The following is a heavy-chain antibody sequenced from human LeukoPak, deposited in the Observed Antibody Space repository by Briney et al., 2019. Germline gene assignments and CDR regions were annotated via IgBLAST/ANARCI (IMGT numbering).Heavy chain of an antibody. Sequence: GGSLRLSCAASGFTFSSYAMSWVRRAPGKGLEWVSAISGSGGSTYYADSVKGRFTISRDNSKNTLYLQMNSLRAEDTAVYYCAKGRDSSGWYRGVAFDIWGQGTMVTVSS. CDR2: ISGSGGST. CDR3: AKGRDSSGWYRGVAFDI. D-gene: IGHD6-19*01. J-gene: IGHJ3*02. V-gene: IGHV3-23*01. CDR1: GFTFSSYA.